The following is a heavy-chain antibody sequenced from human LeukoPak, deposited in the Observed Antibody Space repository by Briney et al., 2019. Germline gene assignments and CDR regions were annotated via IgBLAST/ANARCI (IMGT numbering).Heavy chain of an antibody. CDR2: INPSGGST. J-gene: IGHJ5*02. CDR1: GYTFTSYY. V-gene: IGHV1-46*01. Sequence: VKVSCKXSGYTFTSYYMHWVRQAPGQGLEWMGIINPSGGSTSYAQKFQGRVTMTRDTSTSTVYMELSSLRSEDTAVYYCARDTIVDRFRFDPWGQGTLVTVSS. D-gene: IGHD1-26*01. CDR3: ARDTIVDRFRFDP.